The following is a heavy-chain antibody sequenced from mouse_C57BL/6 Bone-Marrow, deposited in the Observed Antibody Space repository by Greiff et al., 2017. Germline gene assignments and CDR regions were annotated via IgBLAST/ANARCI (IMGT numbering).Heavy chain of an antibody. D-gene: IGHD1-1*01. CDR3: ARVVYMAARVATGENAMDY. J-gene: IGHJ4*01. V-gene: IGHV1-69*01. Sequence: QVQLQQPGAELVMPGASVKLSCKASGYTFTSYWMHWVKQRPGQGLEWIGEIDPSDSYTNYNQKFKGKSTLTVDKSSSTAYMKLSSLTAEDSAVYYCARVVYMAARVATGENAMDYWGQGTSVTVSA. CDR2: IDPSDSYT. CDR1: GYTFTSYW.